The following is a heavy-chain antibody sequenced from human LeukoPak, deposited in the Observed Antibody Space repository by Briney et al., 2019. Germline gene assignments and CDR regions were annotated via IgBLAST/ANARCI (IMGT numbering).Heavy chain of an antibody. V-gene: IGHV1-18*01. CDR2: ISTSNGNT. CDR1: GYTFTSYG. J-gene: IGHJ4*02. D-gene: IGHD1-7*01. CDR3: ARDHSNWNYAPDF. Sequence: ASVKVSCKASGYTFTSYGISWERQAPGPGLQWLGWISTSNGNTDYAQRCLDRVTMSTDTSTGTAYLDVRSLTSDDTAVYYCARDHSNWNYAPDFWGQGTLVIVSS.